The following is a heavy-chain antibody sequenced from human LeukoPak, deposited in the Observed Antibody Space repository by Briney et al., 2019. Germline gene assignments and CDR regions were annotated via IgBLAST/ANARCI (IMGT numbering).Heavy chain of an antibody. CDR3: ARDGLGGPLYSGLYYFDY. CDR2: ISYDGGNK. J-gene: IGHJ4*02. D-gene: IGHD5-12*01. V-gene: IGHV3-30*04. Sequence: GRSLRLSCAACGFTFNNYITHWVRQAPGKGLEWVAVISYDGGNKYYADSVKGRFTISGDNSKNTLYLQMNSLRAEDTAVYYCARDGLGGPLYSGLYYFDYWGQGTLVTVSS. CDR1: GFTFNNYI.